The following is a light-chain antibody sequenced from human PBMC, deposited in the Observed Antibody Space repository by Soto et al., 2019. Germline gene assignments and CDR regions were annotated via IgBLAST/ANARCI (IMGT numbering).Light chain of an antibody. CDR3: SSYTRSSTYVV. Sequence: QSALTQPASVSGSPGQSITISCTGTSSDVGGYNYVSWYQHHPGKAPKLMIYEVSNRPSGVSNRFSGSKSGNTASLTISGLQAEDEADYYCSSYTRSSTYVVFGGGTKVTVL. CDR1: SSDVGGYNY. CDR2: EVS. V-gene: IGLV2-14*01. J-gene: IGLJ2*01.